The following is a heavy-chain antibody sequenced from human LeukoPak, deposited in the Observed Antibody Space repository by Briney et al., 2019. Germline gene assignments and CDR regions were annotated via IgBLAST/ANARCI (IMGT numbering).Heavy chain of an antibody. CDR2: IYNSGST. V-gene: IGHV4-59*08. Sequence: SETLSLTCNVSGGSISSYYWSWIRQPPGKGLEWIGYIYNSGSTSYNPSLKSRVTISVDTSKSQFSLKLNSVTAADTAVYYCARHLFDNSRYALLGYRGQGTLVTVSS. D-gene: IGHD3-22*01. J-gene: IGHJ4*02. CDR1: GGSISSYY. CDR3: ARHLFDNSRYALLGY.